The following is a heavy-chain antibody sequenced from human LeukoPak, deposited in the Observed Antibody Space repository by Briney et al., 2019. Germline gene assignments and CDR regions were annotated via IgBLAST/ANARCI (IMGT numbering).Heavy chain of an antibody. CDR3: ARAQTYGDSRLLLDY. V-gene: IGHV3-21*04. J-gene: IGHJ4*02. Sequence: PGGSLRLSCAASGFTFSSNNMNWVRQAPGKGLEWVASISSSSSYIYYADSVKGRFTISRDNAKNSQYLQMNSLSVEDTALYYCARAQTYGDSRLLLDYWGQGTLVTVSS. D-gene: IGHD4-17*01. CDR1: GFTFSSNN. CDR2: ISSSSSYI.